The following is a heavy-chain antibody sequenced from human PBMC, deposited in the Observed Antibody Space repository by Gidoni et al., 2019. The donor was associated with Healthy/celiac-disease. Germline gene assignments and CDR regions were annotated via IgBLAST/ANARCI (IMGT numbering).Heavy chain of an antibody. J-gene: IGHJ5*02. CDR1: GFPLSNARMG. V-gene: IGHV2-26*01. CDR3: ARIRVAAAASPNWFDP. D-gene: IGHD6-13*01. CDR2: IFSNDEK. Sequence: QVTLKEPGPVLVNPPETLTLTCTVSGFPLSNARMGVSWIRQPPGKALQWLAHIFSNDEKSYSTSLKSRLTISKDTSKSQVVLTMTNMDPVDTATYYCARIRVAAAASPNWFDPWGQGTLVTVSS.